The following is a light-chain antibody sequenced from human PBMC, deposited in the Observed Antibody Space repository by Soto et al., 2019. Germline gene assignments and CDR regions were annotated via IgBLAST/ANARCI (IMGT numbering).Light chain of an antibody. Sequence: DIQMTQSPSSLSAPVRDRVTITCRASQGISNYLAWYQQKPGKVPKLLIYAASTLQSGVPSRFSGSGSVTDFTPTISSLQPEDVATYYCQKYNSAPHTFGQGTKLEIK. CDR2: AAS. J-gene: IGKJ2*01. V-gene: IGKV1-27*01. CDR1: QGISNY. CDR3: QKYNSAPHT.